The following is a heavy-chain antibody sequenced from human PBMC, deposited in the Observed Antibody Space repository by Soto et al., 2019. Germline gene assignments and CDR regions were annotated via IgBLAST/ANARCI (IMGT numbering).Heavy chain of an antibody. CDR2: IDTYGSAT. J-gene: IGHJ2*01. CDR3: ASVLKRIGYDSDVHDI. D-gene: IGHD5-12*01. V-gene: IGHV3-74*01. CDR1: GCIFSSYW. Sequence: RGALRLSWAASGCIFSSYWMHWVRQPPGKGLMWVSRIDTYGSATKYADSVEGRFTISRDNVGNTLYLEMNFLSAEDTAVYYCASVLKRIGYDSDVHDIRARGTSDTVSS.